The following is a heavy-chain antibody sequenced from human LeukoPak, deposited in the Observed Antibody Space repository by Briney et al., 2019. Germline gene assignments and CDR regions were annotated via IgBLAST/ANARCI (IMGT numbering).Heavy chain of an antibody. Sequence: PGGSLRLSCAASGFTFSNYAMSWVRQAPGKGLEWVSAISDSGRSTYYADSVKGRFTISRDNSKNTLYLQMNSLRAEDTAVYYCARTSEGGYFDYWGQGAVVTVSS. CDR3: ARTSEGGYFDY. D-gene: IGHD1-14*01. V-gene: IGHV3-23*01. CDR1: GFTFSNYA. J-gene: IGHJ4*02. CDR2: ISDSGRST.